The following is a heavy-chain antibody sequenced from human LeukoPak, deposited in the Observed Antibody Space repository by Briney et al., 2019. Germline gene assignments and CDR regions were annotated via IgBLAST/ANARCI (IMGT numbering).Heavy chain of an antibody. D-gene: IGHD6-13*01. J-gene: IGHJ4*02. Sequence: SETLSLTCTVSGGSMRSSSNFWAWIRQLPGKALEWIGSMFYSGSTTYYNPSLKSRVTISVDTSKNQFSLKLSSVTAADTAVYYCARVIAAAGTRYYFDYWGQGTLVTVS. V-gene: IGHV4-39*07. CDR2: MFYSGST. CDR3: ARVIAAAGTRYYFDY. CDR1: GGSMRSSSNF.